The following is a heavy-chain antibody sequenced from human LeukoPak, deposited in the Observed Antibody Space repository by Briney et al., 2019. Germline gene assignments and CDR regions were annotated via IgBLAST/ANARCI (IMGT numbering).Heavy chain of an antibody. J-gene: IGHJ3*02. V-gene: IGHV1-69*13. CDR1: GGTFSSYA. CDR2: IIPISGTA. Sequence: SVKVSCKASGGTFSSYAISWVRQAPGQGLEWMGGIIPISGTANYAQKFQGRVTITADESTSTAYMELSSLRSEDTAVYYCARPQCCIDDAFDIWGQGTMVTVSS. CDR3: ARPQCCIDDAFDI. D-gene: IGHD2-8*02.